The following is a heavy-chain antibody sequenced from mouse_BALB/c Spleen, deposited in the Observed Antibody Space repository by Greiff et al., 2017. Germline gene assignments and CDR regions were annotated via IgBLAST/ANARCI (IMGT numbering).Heavy chain of an antibody. V-gene: IGHV1S56*01. Sequence: QVQLQQSGPELVKPGASVTLSCKASGYTFTSYYIHWVKQRPGQGLEWIGWIYPGDGSTKYNEKFKGKTTLTAAKSSSTAYIMLSSLTSEASAIYVCARGGMTAWFAYGGQGTLVTVSA. J-gene: IGHJ3*01. CDR3: ARGGMTAWFAY. CDR2: IYPGDGST. CDR1: GYTFTSYY.